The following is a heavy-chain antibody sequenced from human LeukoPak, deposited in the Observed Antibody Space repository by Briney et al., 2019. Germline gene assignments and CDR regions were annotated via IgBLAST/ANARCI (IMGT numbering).Heavy chain of an antibody. J-gene: IGHJ4*02. V-gene: IGHV3-30*04. CDR1: GYTFTDYY. CDR3: AREVKGGNSFDY. CDR2: ISYDGSNK. D-gene: IGHD2-15*01. Sequence: SCKASGYTFTDYYINWVRQAPGKGLEWVAVISYDGSNKYYADSVKGRFTISRDNAKNSLYLQMNSLRAEDTAVYYCAREVKGGNSFDYWGQGTLVTVSS.